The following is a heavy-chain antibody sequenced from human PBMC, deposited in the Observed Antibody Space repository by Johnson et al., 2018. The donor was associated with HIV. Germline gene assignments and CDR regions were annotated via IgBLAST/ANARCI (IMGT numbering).Heavy chain of an antibody. V-gene: IGHV3-30-3*01. CDR3: ARGGVIHDAFDI. D-gene: IGHD3-3*01. Sequence: QAPGKGLEWVAIISYDGNNKYYADSVKGRFTISRDNSKNTLYLQMNSLRAEDTAVYYCARGGVIHDAFDIWGQGTMVTLSS. CDR2: ISYDGNNK. J-gene: IGHJ3*02.